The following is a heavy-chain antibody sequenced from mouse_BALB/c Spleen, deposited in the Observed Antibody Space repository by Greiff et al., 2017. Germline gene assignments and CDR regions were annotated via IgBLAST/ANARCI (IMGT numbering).Heavy chain of an antibody. D-gene: IGHD2-4*01. CDR3: ARDDYDGGRLAY. V-gene: IGHV1-9*01. CDR2: ILPGSGST. J-gene: IGHJ3*01. CDR1: GYTFSSYW. Sequence: VKLMESGAELMKPGASVKISCKATGYTFSSYWIEWVKQRPGHGLEWIGEILPGSGSTNYNEKFKGKATFTADTSSNTAYMQLSSLTSEDSAVYYCARDDYDGGRLAYWGQGTLVTVSA.